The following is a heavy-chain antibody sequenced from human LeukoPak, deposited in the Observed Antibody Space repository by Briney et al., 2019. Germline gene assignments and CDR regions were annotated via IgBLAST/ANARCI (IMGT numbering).Heavy chain of an antibody. CDR2: IYYSGST. CDR3: ASLIYDFWSGYYLDY. Sequence: SETLSPTCTVSGGSISSSSYYWGWIRQPPGKGLEWIGSIYYSGSTYYNPSLKSRVTISVDTSKNQFPLKLSSVTAADTAVYYCASLIYDFWSGYYLDYWGQGTLVTVSS. V-gene: IGHV4-39*01. J-gene: IGHJ4*02. CDR1: GGSISSSSYY. D-gene: IGHD3-3*01.